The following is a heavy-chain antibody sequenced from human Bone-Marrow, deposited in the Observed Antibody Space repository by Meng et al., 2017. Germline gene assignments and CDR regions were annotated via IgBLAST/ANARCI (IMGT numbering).Heavy chain of an antibody. CDR2: IIPIFGTA. CDR3: ARGSNWFDP. J-gene: IGHJ5*02. V-gene: IGHV1-69*06. Sequence: QVQLGQSGAEVKKPGASVKVSCKPSGYNFPDYYIHWVRRAPGQGLEWMGGIIPIFGTANYAQKFQGRVTITADKSTSTAYMELSSLRSEDTAVYYCARGSNWFDPWGQGTLVTVSS. CDR1: GYNFPDYY.